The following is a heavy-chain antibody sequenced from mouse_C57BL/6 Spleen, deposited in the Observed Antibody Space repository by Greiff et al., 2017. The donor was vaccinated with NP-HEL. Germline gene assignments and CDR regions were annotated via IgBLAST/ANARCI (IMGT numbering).Heavy chain of an antibody. CDR3: ARSGDSSGFYYAMDY. J-gene: IGHJ4*01. D-gene: IGHD3-2*02. V-gene: IGHV1-81*01. CDR2: IYPRSGNT. CDR1: GYTFTSYG. Sequence: QVQLKQSGAELARPGASVKLSCKASGYTFTSYGISWVKQRTGQGLEWIGEIYPRSGNTYYNEKFKGKATLTADKSSSTAYMELRSLTSEDSAVYFCARSGDSSGFYYAMDYWGQGTSVTVSS.